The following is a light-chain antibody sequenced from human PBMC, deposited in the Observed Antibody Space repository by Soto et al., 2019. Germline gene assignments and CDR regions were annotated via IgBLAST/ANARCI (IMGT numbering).Light chain of an antibody. CDR1: SSNIGTNT. J-gene: IGLJ2*01. Sequence: QSALTQPPSASGTPGQRVTISCSGSSSNIGTNTVNWYQHLPGSAPKLLIYSNNQRPSGVPDRFSGSESGTSASLAISGLQPDDEADYYCEAWDGSLNVVLFGGGTQLTVL. CDR2: SNN. V-gene: IGLV1-44*01. CDR3: EAWDGSLNVVL.